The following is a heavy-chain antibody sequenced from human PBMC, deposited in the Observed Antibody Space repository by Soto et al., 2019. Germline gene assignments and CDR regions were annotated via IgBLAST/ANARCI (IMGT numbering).Heavy chain of an antibody. J-gene: IGHJ4*02. CDR3: ARMSGTYYVPDY. CDR2: IYHSGST. V-gene: IGHV4-31*03. Sequence: QVQLPESGPRLVEASQTLSLTCTVSNSSITSSGYYWSWVRQPPGKRLEWIGYIYHSGSTFYSPSLQRRLTMSVDTSKNQFSLTLRSVTAADTAVYHCARMSGTYYVPDYWGQGTLVTVSS. D-gene: IGHD1-26*01. CDR1: NSSITSSGYY.